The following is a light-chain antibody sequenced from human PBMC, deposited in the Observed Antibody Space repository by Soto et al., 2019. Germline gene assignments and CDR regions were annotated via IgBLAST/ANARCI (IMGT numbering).Light chain of an antibody. CDR1: SSDVGGHNY. V-gene: IGLV2-14*01. Sequence: QSALTQPASVSGSPGQSITISCTGSSSDVGGHNYVSWYQQHPGKAPKLMIYEVTKRPSGVPDRFSGSKSGTSASLAISGLRSDDEADYFCATWDDSLNGFYVFGTGTKVTVL. CDR2: EVT. CDR3: ATWDDSLNGFYV. J-gene: IGLJ1*01.